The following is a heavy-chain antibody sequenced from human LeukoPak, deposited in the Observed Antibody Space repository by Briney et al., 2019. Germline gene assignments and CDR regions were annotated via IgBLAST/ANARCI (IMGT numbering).Heavy chain of an antibody. CDR2: FDPEDGET. CDR3: ATGGYNWNDVAGWFDP. J-gene: IGHJ5*02. D-gene: IGHD1-1*01. CDR1: GYTLTELS. Sequence: ASVKVSCKVSGYTLTELSMHWVRQAPGKGLEWMGGFDPEDGETIYAQKFQGRVTMTEDTSTDTAYMELSSLRSEDTAVYYCATGGYNWNDVAGWFDPWAREPWSPSPQ. V-gene: IGHV1-24*01.